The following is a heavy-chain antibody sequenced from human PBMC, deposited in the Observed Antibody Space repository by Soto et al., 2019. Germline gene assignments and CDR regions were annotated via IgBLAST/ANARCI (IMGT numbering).Heavy chain of an antibody. Sequence: ETLSLTCSVSGDSISNSRFYWAWIRQPPGEGLEWIGSIYHTGNAYYNPSLKSRVTIFVDTSKNQFSLKLTSVTAADTALYYCARDYFDSSDYTKNWFDPWGQG. D-gene: IGHD3-22*01. V-gene: IGHV4-39*01. CDR1: GDSISNSRFY. J-gene: IGHJ5*02. CDR3: ARDYFDSSDYTKNWFDP. CDR2: IYHTGNA.